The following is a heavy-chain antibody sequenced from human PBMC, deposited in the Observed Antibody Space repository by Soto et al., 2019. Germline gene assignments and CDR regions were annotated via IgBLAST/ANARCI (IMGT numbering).Heavy chain of an antibody. J-gene: IGHJ4*02. CDR3: AVSIFGVDYYFDY. V-gene: IGHV1-69*13. CDR2: IIPIFGTA. D-gene: IGHD3-3*01. CDR1: GGTFSNHI. Sequence: ASVKVSCKASGGTFSNHIITWVRQAPGQGLEWMGGIIPIFGTANYAQKFQGRVTITADESTSTAYMELSSLRSEDTAVYYCAVSIFGVDYYFDYWGQGTLVTV.